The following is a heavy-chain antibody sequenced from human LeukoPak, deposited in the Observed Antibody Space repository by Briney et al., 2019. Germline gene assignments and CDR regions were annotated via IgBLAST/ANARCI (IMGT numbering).Heavy chain of an antibody. CDR2: ISAYNGNT. D-gene: IGHD1-1*01. J-gene: IGHJ6*03. Sequence: ASVKVSCKASGYTSTGYGISWVRQAPGQGLEWMEWISAYNGNTNYAQKLQGRVTMTTDTSTGTAYMELRSLRSDDTAVYYCARSAGTTYYYYYYMDVWGNGTTVTVSS. CDR3: ARSAGTTYYYYYYMDV. V-gene: IGHV1-18*01. CDR1: GYTSTGYG.